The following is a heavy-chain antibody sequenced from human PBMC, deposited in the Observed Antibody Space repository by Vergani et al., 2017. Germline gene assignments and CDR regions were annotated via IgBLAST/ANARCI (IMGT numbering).Heavy chain of an antibody. CDR2: IIPIFGTA. D-gene: IGHD3-3*01. J-gene: IGHJ6*02. CDR3: ASRDITIFGVVIIRGYYYYGMDV. Sequence: QVQLVQSGAEVKKPGSSVKVSCKASGGTFSSYAISWVRQAPGQGLEWMGGIIPIFGTANYAQKFQGRVTITADESTSKAYMELSSLRSEDTAVYYCASRDITIFGVVIIRGYYYYGMDVWGQGTTVTVS. V-gene: IGHV1-69*01. CDR1: GGTFSSYA.